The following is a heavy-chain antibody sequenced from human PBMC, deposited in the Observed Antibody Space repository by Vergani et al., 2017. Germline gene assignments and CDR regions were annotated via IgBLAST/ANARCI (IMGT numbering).Heavy chain of an antibody. CDR2: ITYEGSNV. CDR3: ARRIVGVDVFYDAIDI. Sequence: QVVESGGGVVQPGRSLRLFCAGSGFPFSGYGMHWVRQAPGKGLEWVAMITYEGSNVEYADSVNGRFTVSRDNSKNTVYLEMNSLRAGDTAVYYCARRIVGVDVFYDAIDIWGQGTKVTVSS. V-gene: IGHV3-30*03. J-gene: IGHJ3*02. D-gene: IGHD1-26*01. CDR1: GFPFSGYG.